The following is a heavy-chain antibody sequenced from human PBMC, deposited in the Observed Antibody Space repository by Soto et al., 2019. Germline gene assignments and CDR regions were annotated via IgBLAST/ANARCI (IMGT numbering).Heavy chain of an antibody. CDR1: GFSLSTTRVG. Sequence: QITLKESGPTLVKPTQTLTLTCTFSGFSLSTTRVGVGWIRQPPGEALEWLALLYWVDDKIYSPSLKRRLTITKDTSKNHVVLTLTNMDPVDTATYYCAHPKPSGMRYYFDYWGQGTLVTVSS. CDR3: AHPKPSGMRYYFDY. CDR2: LYWVDDK. V-gene: IGHV2-5*02. J-gene: IGHJ4*02.